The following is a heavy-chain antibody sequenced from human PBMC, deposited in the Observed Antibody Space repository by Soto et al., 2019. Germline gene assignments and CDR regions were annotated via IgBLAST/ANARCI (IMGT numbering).Heavy chain of an antibody. CDR1: GGIFSSNA. J-gene: IGHJ4*02. V-gene: IGHV1-69*01. CDR2: ILPIFDTT. Sequence: QVQLVQSGAEVKKPGSSVKVSCQASGGIFSSNAISWVRQAPGQGLEWMGGILPIFDTTQYAQKFQGRVTITADESTSTAYMELSSLKSEDTALYYCATGGRAYSSAPRFYFDYWGQGTLVTVSS. CDR3: ATGGRAYSSAPRFYFDY. D-gene: IGHD5-18*01.